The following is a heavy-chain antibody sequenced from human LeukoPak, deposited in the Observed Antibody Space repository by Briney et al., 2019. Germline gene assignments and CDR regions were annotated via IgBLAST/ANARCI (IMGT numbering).Heavy chain of an antibody. CDR3: IAHFPYFYGFDV. CDR1: GFTVGTAW. D-gene: IGHD3-3*02. Sequence: PGRCLRLSCASAGFTVGTAWMSWVRQAPGKGLEWLGHIKSEGEGATTDYAAPAKGRFAISRDDSKNMIYLQMSSLKIDDTAIYYCIAHFPYFYGFDVWGKGTTVTVSS. CDR2: IKSEGEGATT. V-gene: IGHV3-15*01. J-gene: IGHJ6*04.